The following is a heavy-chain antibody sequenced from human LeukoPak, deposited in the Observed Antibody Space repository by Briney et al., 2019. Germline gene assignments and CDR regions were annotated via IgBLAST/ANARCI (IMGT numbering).Heavy chain of an antibody. CDR3: ARYGCGSTSCYLDY. D-gene: IGHD2-2*01. J-gene: IGHJ4*02. CDR1: GYTFTTYY. Sequence: ASVKVSCKASGYTFTTYYMHWVRPAPGQGRECMGWINPNNGDTNYAQNFQGRVTMTRDTPISTVYMELSRLRSDDTAVYYCARYGCGSTSCYLDYWGQGTLVTVSS. CDR2: INPNNGDT. V-gene: IGHV1-2*02.